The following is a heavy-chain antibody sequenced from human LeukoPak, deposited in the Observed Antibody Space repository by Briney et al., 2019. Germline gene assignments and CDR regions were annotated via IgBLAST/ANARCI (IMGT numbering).Heavy chain of an antibody. J-gene: IGHJ4*02. CDR2: ISSSSRYI. CDR3: ARAARSGYDHLDY. CDR1: GFTFSSYS. D-gene: IGHD5-12*01. V-gene: IGHV3-21*06. Sequence: PGGSLRLSCAASGFTFSSYSLNWVRQAPGKGLEWVSSISSSSRYIYYADSLKGRFNISRDNAKNSLYLQMNSLRAEDTAVYYCARAARSGYDHLDYWGQGTLVTVSS.